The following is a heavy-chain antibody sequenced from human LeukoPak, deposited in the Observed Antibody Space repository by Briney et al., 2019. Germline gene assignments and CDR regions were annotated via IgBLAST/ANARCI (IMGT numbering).Heavy chain of an antibody. V-gene: IGHV1-3*01. D-gene: IGHD3-9*01. CDR1: GYTFTIYA. CDR2: INAGNGNT. J-gene: IGHJ4*02. CDR3: ARARVRYYDILIDENPPFDY. Sequence: ASVKVSCKASGYTFTIYAMHWVRQAPGQGLEWMGWINAGNGNTKYSQKFQGRVTITRDTSASTAYMELSSLRSEDTAVYYCARARVRYYDILIDENPPFDYWGQGTLVTVSS.